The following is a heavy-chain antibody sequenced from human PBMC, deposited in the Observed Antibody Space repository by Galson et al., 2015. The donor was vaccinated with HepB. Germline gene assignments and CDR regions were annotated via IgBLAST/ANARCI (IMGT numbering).Heavy chain of an antibody. J-gene: IGHJ4*02. CDR1: GFNFTRYA. CDR3: AKYSQDIVVVPAAIYADY. CDR2: ITGSGRPT. D-gene: IGHD2-2*01. V-gene: IGHV3-23*01. Sequence: SMRKECAESGFNFTRYALSWVRQIPGKGLEWVSAITGSGRPTHYADSVTGRFTISRDNSKNTLYLQMNSLRAEDTAIYFCAKYSQDIVVVPAAIYADYWGQGTLVTVSS.